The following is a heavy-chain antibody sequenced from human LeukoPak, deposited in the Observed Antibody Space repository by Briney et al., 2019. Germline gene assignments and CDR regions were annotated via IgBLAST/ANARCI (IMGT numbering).Heavy chain of an antibody. J-gene: IGHJ4*02. CDR1: GFTVSSNY. CDR2: IYSGGST. V-gene: IGHV3-53*01. D-gene: IGHD6-13*01. CDR3: ARVSSSSWYAVDY. Sequence: GGSLRLSCAASGFTVSSNYMSWVRQAPGKGLEWVSVIYSGGSTYYADSVKGRLTISRDNSKNTLYLQMNSLRAEDTAVYYCARVSSSSWYAVDYWGQGTLVTVS.